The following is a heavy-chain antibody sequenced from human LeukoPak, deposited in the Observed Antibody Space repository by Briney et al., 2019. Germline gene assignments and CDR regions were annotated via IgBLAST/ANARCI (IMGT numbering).Heavy chain of an antibody. CDR2: IYYSGST. CDR1: GGSVSSGSYY. J-gene: IGHJ4*02. Sequence: PSETLSLTCTVSGGSVSSGSYYWSWIRQPPGKGLEWIGYIYYSGSTNYNPSLKSRVTISVDASKNQFSLKLSSVTAADTAVYYCARHFYGDSTFDYWGQGTLVTVSS. V-gene: IGHV4-61*01. CDR3: ARHFYGDSTFDY. D-gene: IGHD4-17*01.